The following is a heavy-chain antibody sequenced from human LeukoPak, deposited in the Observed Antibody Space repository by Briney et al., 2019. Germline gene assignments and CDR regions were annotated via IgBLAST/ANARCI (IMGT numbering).Heavy chain of an antibody. V-gene: IGHV3-21*01. CDR3: ARDLDYYDSSGYPHYYGMDV. D-gene: IGHD3-22*01. CDR2: ISSSSYI. CDR1: GLTFSSYS. Sequence: GGSLRLSCAASGLTFSSYSMNWVRQAPGKGLEWVSSISSSSYIYYADSVKGRFTISRDNAKNSLYLQMNSLRAEDTAVYYCARDLDYYDSSGYPHYYGMDVWGQGTTVTVSS. J-gene: IGHJ6*02.